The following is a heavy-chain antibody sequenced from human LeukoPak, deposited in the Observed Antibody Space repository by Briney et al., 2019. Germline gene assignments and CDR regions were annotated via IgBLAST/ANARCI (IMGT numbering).Heavy chain of an antibody. Sequence: GASVKVSCKASGYTFTSYGISWVRQAPGQGLEWMGWISAYNGNTNSAQNLRGRVTMTADTSTSTAYMELRSLRSDDTAVYYCARACSGNTCLARPFDYWGQGTLVTVSS. V-gene: IGHV1-18*01. D-gene: IGHD2-15*01. CDR1: GYTFTSYG. CDR2: ISAYNGNT. J-gene: IGHJ4*02. CDR3: ARACSGNTCLARPFDY.